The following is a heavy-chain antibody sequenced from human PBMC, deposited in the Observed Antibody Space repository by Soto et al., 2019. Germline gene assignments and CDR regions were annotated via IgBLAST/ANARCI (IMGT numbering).Heavy chain of an antibody. V-gene: IGHV5-51*01. CDR1: GYSFTSYW. D-gene: IGHD3-3*01. CDR2: IYPGDSDT. J-gene: IGHJ4*02. CDR3: ARGPPNDFWSGYYEYYFDY. Sequence: EVQLVQSGAEVKKPGESLKISCKGSGYSFTSYWIGWVRQMPGKGLEWMGIIYPGDSDTRYSPSFQGQVTISADKSISTAYLQWSSLKASDTAMYYCARGPPNDFWSGYYEYYFDYWGQGTLVTVSS.